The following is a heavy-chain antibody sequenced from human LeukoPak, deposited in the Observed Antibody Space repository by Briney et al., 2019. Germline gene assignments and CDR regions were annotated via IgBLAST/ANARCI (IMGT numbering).Heavy chain of an antibody. Sequence: SVNVSCKTSGYTFTSHGVSWVPQAPGQGLEGMGWISTYNGNKNYAQKLQGRVTITTDRPPRTPYMGLRSLRSADTAVYYCARDRTLHYYDFWSGTYTAYFVYWGAGGLGTVSS. CDR2: ISTYNGNK. V-gene: IGHV1-18*01. D-gene: IGHD3-3*01. CDR3: ARDRTLHYYDFWSGTYTAYFVY. CDR1: GYTFTSHG. J-gene: IGHJ4*02.